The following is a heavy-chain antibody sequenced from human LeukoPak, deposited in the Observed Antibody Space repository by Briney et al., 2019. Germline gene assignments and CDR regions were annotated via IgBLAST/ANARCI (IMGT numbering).Heavy chain of an antibody. CDR2: ISYDGSNK. J-gene: IGHJ4*02. V-gene: IGHV3-30-3*01. D-gene: IGHD3-22*01. CDR3: AREGAGLSSGYYYHFDY. CDR1: GFTFSSYA. Sequence: PGRSLRLSCAASGFTFSSYAMHWVRQAPGKGLEWVAVISYDGSNKYYADSVKGRFTISRDNSKNTLYLQMNSLRAEDTAVYYCAREGAGLSSGYYYHFDYWGQGTLVTVSS.